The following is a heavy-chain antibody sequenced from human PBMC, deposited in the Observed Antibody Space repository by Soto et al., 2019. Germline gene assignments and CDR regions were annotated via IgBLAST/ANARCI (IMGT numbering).Heavy chain of an antibody. CDR1: GFTFSSYA. D-gene: IGHD2-2*01. CDR2: ISGSGCST. J-gene: IGHJ6*03. CDR3: AKQGYCSSTSCPSPLVRAYYYYMDV. V-gene: IGHV3-23*01. Sequence: EVQLLESGGGLVQPGGSLRLSCAASGFTFSSYAMSWVRQAPGKGLEWVSAISGSGCSTYYADSVKGRFTISRDNSKNTLYLQMNSLRAEDTAVYYCAKQGYCSSTSCPSPLVRAYYYYMDVWGKGTTVTVSS.